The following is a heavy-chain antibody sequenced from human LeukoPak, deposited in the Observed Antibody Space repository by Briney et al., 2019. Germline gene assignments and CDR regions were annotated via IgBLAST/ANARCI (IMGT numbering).Heavy chain of an antibody. CDR1: GFTFTGYY. J-gene: IGHJ4*02. Sequence: ASVKVSCKASGFTFTGYYIHWVRQAPGQGLEWMGYINPHSGGTNPPQKFQGRVTMTTDTSISAAYMELSSLISDDTAMYYCVREGNELLSKNFDYWGQGTLVTVSS. V-gene: IGHV1-2*02. CDR2: INPHSGGT. CDR3: VREGNELLSKNFDY. D-gene: IGHD2-21*02.